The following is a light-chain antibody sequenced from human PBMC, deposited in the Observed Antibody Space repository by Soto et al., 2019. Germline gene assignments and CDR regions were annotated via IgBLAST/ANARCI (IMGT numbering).Light chain of an antibody. J-gene: IGKJ4*01. CDR3: QQYYSNPELT. V-gene: IGKV4-1*01. CDR1: QSLLYSSNNKNY. Sequence: IVMTQSPDSLAVSLGERATINCKSSQSLLYSSNNKNYLAWYQQKPGQPPKLLIYWASTRASGVPARFSGSGSRTDFTLTISSLQAEDVAVYYCQQYYSNPELTFGGGTKAEIK. CDR2: WAS.